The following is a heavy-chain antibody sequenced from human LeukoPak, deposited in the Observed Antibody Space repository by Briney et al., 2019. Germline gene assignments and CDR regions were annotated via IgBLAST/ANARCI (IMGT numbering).Heavy chain of an antibody. D-gene: IGHD3-22*01. CDR1: GGSISSSSYY. CDR2: IYYSGST. J-gene: IGHJ4*02. V-gene: IGHV4-39*07. Sequence: PSETLSLTCTVSGGSISSSSYYWGWIRQPPGKGLEWIGSIYYSGSTNYNPSLKSRVTMSVDTSKNQFSLKLSSVTAADTAVYYCARDRYYYDSSGYVFDYWGQGTLVTVSS. CDR3: ARDRYYYDSSGYVFDY.